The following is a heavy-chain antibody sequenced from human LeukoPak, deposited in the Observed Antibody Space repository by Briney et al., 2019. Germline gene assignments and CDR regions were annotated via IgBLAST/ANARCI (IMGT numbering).Heavy chain of an antibody. CDR3: ARGPSGLWFGELLIDY. D-gene: IGHD3-10*01. CDR1: GFTFSSYW. J-gene: IGHJ4*02. V-gene: IGHV3-7*04. CDR2: IKQDGSEK. Sequence: PGGSLRLSCAASGFTFSSYWTSWVRQAPGKGLEWVANIKQDGSEKYYVDSVKGRFTISRDNAKNSLYLQMNSLRAEDTAVYYCARGPSGLWFGELLIDYWGQGTLVTVSS.